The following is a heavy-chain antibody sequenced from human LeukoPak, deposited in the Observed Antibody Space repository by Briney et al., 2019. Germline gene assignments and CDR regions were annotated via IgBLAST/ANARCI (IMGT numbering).Heavy chain of an antibody. D-gene: IGHD4-17*01. V-gene: IGHV1-2*02. Sequence: ASVKVSCKASRYTFTGYYIHWLRQAPGQGLEWMGWINPNSGGTNYAQKLQGRVTMTWDTSISTAYMELSRLRSDDTAVYYCARSGDYGFNYFDPWGQGTLVTVSS. CDR3: ARSGDYGFNYFDP. CDR2: INPNSGGT. CDR1: RYTFTGYY. J-gene: IGHJ5*02.